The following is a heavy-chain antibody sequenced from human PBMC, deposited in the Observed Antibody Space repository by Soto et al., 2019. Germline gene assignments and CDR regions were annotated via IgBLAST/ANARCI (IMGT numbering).Heavy chain of an antibody. CDR3: TRANWYSEY. Sequence: QVQLQESGPGLVKPSETLSLTCRVSGGSISNHYWSWIRQPPGKGLEWIGYSYYHGNTNYNPSLKSRVTMSVDTSRNQISLKLTTVTAADAAVYYCTRANWYSEYWGQGTLVTVSS. D-gene: IGHD7-27*01. V-gene: IGHV4-59*11. CDR1: GGSISNHY. CDR2: SYYHGNT. J-gene: IGHJ4*02.